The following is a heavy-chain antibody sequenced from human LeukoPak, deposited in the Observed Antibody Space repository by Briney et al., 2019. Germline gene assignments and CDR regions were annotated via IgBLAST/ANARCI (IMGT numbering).Heavy chain of an antibody. CDR1: GFTLSPYW. D-gene: IGHD4-17*01. CDR3: TTQTTVTTDY. CDR2: IKSKTDGGTT. V-gene: IGHV3-15*01. Sequence: GGSLRLSCVASSGFTLSPYWMNWVRQAPGKGLEWVGRIKSKTDGGTTDYAAPVKGRFTISRDDSKNTLYLQMNSLKTEDTAVYYCTTQTTVTTDYWGQGTLVTVSS. J-gene: IGHJ4*02.